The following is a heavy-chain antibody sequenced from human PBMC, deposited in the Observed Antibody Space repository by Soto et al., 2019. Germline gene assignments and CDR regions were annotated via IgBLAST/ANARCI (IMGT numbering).Heavy chain of an antibody. V-gene: IGHV1-2*02. D-gene: IGHD2-8*01. CDR2: TSPKTGGA. CDR1: GYTFTAYY. CDR3: ARSSGSYTNWFES. Sequence: ASVKVSCKTSGYTFTAYYMHWLRQAPGHGLEWLGWTSPKTGGAKYSHTFQGRVSMTRNTSISTAYMELTGLSTDDTAVYYCARSSGSYTNWFESWGQGTLVIVSS. J-gene: IGHJ5*01.